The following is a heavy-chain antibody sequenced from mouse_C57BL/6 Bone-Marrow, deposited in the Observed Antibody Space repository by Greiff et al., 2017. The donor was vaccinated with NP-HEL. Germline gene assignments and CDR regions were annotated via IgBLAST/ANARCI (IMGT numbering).Heavy chain of an antibody. CDR2: ISSGGSYT. CDR3: ARHVGDGYDLEDY. CDR1: GFTFSSSG. D-gene: IGHD2-2*01. J-gene: IGHJ2*01. Sequence: EVHLVESGGDLVKPGGSLKLSCAASGFTFSSSGMSWVRQSPDKRLEWVATISSGGSYTYYPDSVKGRFTLSRDNAKNTLYLQMSRLKSEDTAMYYCARHVGDGYDLEDYWGQGTTLTVSS. V-gene: IGHV5-6*01.